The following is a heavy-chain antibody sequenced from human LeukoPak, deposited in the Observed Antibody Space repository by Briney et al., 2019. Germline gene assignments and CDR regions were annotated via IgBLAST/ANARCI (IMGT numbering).Heavy chain of an antibody. CDR1: GGSISSSSYY. CDR2: IYYSGST. CDR3: ARVVGAKGDAFDI. D-gene: IGHD1-26*01. Sequence: SETLSLTCTVSGGSISSSSYYWGWIRQPPGKGLEWIGSIYYSGSTYYNPSLKSRVTISVDRSKNQFSLKLSSVTAADTAVYYCARVVGAKGDAFDIWGQGTMVTVSS. V-gene: IGHV4-39*07. J-gene: IGHJ3*02.